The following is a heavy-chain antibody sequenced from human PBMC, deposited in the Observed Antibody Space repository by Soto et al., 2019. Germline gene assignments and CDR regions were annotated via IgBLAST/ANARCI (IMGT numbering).Heavy chain of an antibody. CDR2: ISASGGAT. V-gene: IGHV3-23*01. Sequence: GGSLRLSCVASRFTFTSYAMSWVRQAPGKGLEWVAAISASGGATIHADSVKGRLTISRDNSKNTLYLQMSSLRAEDTAVYYCAKDVEGGSLFRGAFDYWGQGTQVTVSS. D-gene: IGHD1-26*01. CDR3: AKDVEGGSLFRGAFDY. CDR1: RFTFTSYA. J-gene: IGHJ4*02.